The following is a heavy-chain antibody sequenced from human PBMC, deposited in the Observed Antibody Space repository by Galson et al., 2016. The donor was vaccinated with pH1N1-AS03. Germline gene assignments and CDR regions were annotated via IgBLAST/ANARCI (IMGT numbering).Heavy chain of an antibody. Sequence: SLRLSCAASGFTFTDYYMTWIRQAPGKGLELISYISSRGSTKYYADSVKGRFAISRDDTKKSVYPQMDRLRVEDTAVYYCARDWGFSWTSRPTFDFWGQGTMVAVSA. V-gene: IGHV3-11*01. J-gene: IGHJ3*01. CDR3: ARDWGFSWTSRPTFDF. CDR2: ISSRGSTK. D-gene: IGHD6-13*01. CDR1: GFTFTDYY.